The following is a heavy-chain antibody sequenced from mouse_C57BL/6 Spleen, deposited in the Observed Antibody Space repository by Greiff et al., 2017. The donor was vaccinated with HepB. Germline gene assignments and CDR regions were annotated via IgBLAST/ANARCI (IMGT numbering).Heavy chain of an antibody. CDR2: ILPGSGST. J-gene: IGHJ1*03. CDR1: GYTFTGYW. Sequence: VQLQQSGAELMKPGGSVKLSCKATGYTFTGYWVEWVKQRPGHGLEWIWEILPGSGSTNYNEKFKGKATFTADTSSNTAYMQLSSLTTEDSAIYYCAIYYGNYEGYWYFDVWGTGTTVTVSS. V-gene: IGHV1-9*01. D-gene: IGHD2-1*01. CDR3: AIYYGNYEGYWYFDV.